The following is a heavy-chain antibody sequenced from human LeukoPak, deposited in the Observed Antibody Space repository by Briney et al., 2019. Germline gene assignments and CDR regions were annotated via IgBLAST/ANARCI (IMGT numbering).Heavy chain of an antibody. Sequence: PSETLPLTCTVSGGSISSSSYYWGWIRQPPGKGLEWIGSIYYSGSTYYNPSLKSRVTISVDTSKNQFSLKLSSVTAADTAVYYCARLNFGSLVGYWGQGTLVTVSS. CDR3: ARLNFGSLVGY. CDR2: IYYSGST. CDR1: GGSISSSSYY. D-gene: IGHD3-3*01. J-gene: IGHJ4*02. V-gene: IGHV4-39*01.